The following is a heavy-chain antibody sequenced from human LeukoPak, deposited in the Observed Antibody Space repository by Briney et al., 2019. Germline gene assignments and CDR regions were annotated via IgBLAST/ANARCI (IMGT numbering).Heavy chain of an antibody. CDR2: IYYSGST. J-gene: IGHJ6*02. V-gene: IGHV4-31*03. Sequence: SETLSLTCTVSGGSISSGGYSWSWIRQHPGKGLEWIGYIYYSGSTYYNPSLKSRVTISLDTSKNQFSLKLSSVTAADTAVYYCARDNYDFWSGPPYYYYGMDVWGQGTTVAVSS. D-gene: IGHD3-3*01. CDR3: ARDNYDFWSGPPYYYYGMDV. CDR1: GGSISSGGYS.